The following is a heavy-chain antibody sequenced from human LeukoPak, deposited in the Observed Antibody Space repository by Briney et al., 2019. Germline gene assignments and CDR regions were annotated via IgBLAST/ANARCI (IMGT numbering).Heavy chain of an antibody. CDR2: INWNGGST. Sequence: GGSLRLSCAASGFTFDDYGMSWVRQVPGKGLEWVSGINWNGGSTGYADSVKGRFTISRDNAKNSLYLQMNSLRAEDTALYYCARDRLRGDIVVVPAANLDYYYYMDVWGKGTTVTVSS. D-gene: IGHD2-2*01. J-gene: IGHJ6*03. V-gene: IGHV3-20*04. CDR1: GFTFDDYG. CDR3: ARDRLRGDIVVVPAANLDYYYYMDV.